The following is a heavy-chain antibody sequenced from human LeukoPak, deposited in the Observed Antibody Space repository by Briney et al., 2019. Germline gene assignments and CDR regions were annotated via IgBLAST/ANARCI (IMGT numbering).Heavy chain of an antibody. J-gene: IGHJ4*02. D-gene: IGHD2-15*01. CDR2: ISPYNGNT. V-gene: IGHV1-18*01. Sequence: ASVKVSCKASGYTFTSYGISWVRQAPGQGLEWMGWISPYNGNTNYAQKLQGRVTMTTDTSTSTAYMELRSLRSDDTAVYYCARTRYCSGGSCLDYWGQGTLVTVSS. CDR1: GYTFTSYG. CDR3: ARTRYCSGGSCLDY.